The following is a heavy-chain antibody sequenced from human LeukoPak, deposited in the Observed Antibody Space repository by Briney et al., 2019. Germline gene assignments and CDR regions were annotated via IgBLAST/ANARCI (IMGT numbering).Heavy chain of an antibody. D-gene: IGHD3-3*01. CDR2: LSSSSSYT. J-gene: IGHJ4*02. V-gene: IGHV3-11*05. CDR1: GFTFSDYY. CDR3: ARGHSILDS. Sequence: GGSLRLSCTASGFTFSDYYMSWIRQAPGKGLEWVSYLSSSSSYTNYPDSVKGRFTISRDNAKNSLYLQMNSLRAEDTAVYYCARGHSILDSWGQGTLVTVSS.